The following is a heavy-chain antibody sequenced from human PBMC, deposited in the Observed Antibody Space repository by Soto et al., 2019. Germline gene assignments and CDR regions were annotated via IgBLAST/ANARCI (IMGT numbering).Heavy chain of an antibody. D-gene: IGHD6-19*01. CDR3: AKDRRPGYSCGWYDCDY. Sequence: QVQLVESGGGVVQPGRSLRLSCAASGFTFSSYGMHWIRQAPGKGLEWVAVISYDGSNKYYADSVKGRFTISRDNSKNTLYLQMNSLRAEDTAVYYCAKDRRPGYSCGWYDCDYWGQGTLVTVSS. CDR1: GFTFSSYG. V-gene: IGHV3-30*18. J-gene: IGHJ4*02. CDR2: ISYDGSNK.